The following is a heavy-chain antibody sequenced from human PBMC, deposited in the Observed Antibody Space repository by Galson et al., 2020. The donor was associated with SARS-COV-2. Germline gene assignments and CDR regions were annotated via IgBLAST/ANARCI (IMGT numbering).Heavy chain of an antibody. CDR1: GFTFDYYE. CDR3: ARGGATRLDC. Sequence: GGSLRLSCAASGFTFDYYEMNWVRQAPGKGLEWVSYISGSGSTIYYAASVNGRFTISRDNAENSLSLQMNSLRDDDTGVYYCARGGATRLDCWGQGTLVTVSS. J-gene: IGHJ4*02. D-gene: IGHD1-26*01. V-gene: IGHV3-48*03. CDR2: ISGSGSTI.